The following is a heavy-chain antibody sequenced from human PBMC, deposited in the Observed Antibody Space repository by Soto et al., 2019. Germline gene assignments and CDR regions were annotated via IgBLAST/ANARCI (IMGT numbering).Heavy chain of an antibody. CDR2: IKSKTDGGTT. V-gene: IGHV3-15*01. CDR3: TTLTRFLEWLSPHYYYYMDV. CDR1: GFTFSNAW. J-gene: IGHJ6*03. D-gene: IGHD3-3*01. Sequence: EVQLVESGGGLVKPGGSLRLSCAASGFTFSNAWMSWVRQAPGKGLEWVGRIKSKTDGGTTDYAAPVKGRFTISRDDSKNTLYLQMNSLKTEDTAVYYCTTLTRFLEWLSPHYYYYMDVWGKGTTVTVSS.